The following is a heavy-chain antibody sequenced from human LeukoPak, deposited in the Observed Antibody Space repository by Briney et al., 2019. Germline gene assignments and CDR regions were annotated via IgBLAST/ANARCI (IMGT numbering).Heavy chain of an antibody. J-gene: IGHJ4*02. Sequence: GGSLRLSCAASGFTFSSSAMSWARQAPGKGLKWVSAISNNGGYTYYADSVQGRFTISRDNSKSTLCLQMNSLRAEDTAVYYCAKQLGYCSDGSCYFPYWGQGTLVTVSS. CDR3: AKQLGYCSDGSCYFPY. CDR2: ISNNGGYT. V-gene: IGHV3-23*01. CDR1: GFTFSSSA. D-gene: IGHD2-15*01.